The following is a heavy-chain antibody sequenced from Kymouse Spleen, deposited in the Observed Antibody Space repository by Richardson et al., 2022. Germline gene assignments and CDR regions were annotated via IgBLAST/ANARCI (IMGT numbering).Heavy chain of an antibody. CDR2: IWYDGSNK. Sequence: QVQLVESGGGVVQPGRSLRLSCAASGFTFSSYGMHWVRQAPGKGLEWVAVIWYDGSNKYYADSVKGRFTISRDNSKNTLYLQMNSLRAEDTAVYYCARDRGSSGWYLFDYWGQGTLVTVSS. CDR3: ARDRGSSGWYLFDY. CDR1: GFTFSSYG. V-gene: IGHV3-33*01. J-gene: IGHJ4*02. D-gene: IGHD6-19*01.